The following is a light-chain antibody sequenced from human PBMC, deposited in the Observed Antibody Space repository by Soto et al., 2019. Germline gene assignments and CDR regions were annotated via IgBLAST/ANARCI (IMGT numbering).Light chain of an antibody. CDR1: SSDVGGYNY. V-gene: IGLV2-14*01. Sequence: QSVLTQPASVSGSPGQSITISCTGTSSDVGGYNYVSWYQQHPGKAPKLMIYDVSNRPSGVSNRFSVSKSGNTASLTISGLQAEDEADYYCSSYTSSSTLPYVFGTGTKVTVL. J-gene: IGLJ1*01. CDR3: SSYTSSSTLPYV. CDR2: DVS.